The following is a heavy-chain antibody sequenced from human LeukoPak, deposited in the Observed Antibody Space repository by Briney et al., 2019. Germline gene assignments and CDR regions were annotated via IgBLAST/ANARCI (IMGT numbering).Heavy chain of an antibody. CDR3: ARDRDWGSVVVAAAVLY. CDR1: GGSISSYY. CDR2: IYYSGST. D-gene: IGHD2-15*01. V-gene: IGHV4-59*01. Sequence: PSETLSLTCTVSGGSISSYYWSWIRQPPGKGLERIGYIYYSGSTNYNPSLKSRVTISVDTSKNQFSLKLSSVTAADTAVYYCARDRDWGSVVVAAAVLYWGQGTLVTVSS. J-gene: IGHJ4*02.